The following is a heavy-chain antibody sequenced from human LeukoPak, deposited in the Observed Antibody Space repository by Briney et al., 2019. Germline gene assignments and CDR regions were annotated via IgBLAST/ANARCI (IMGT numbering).Heavy chain of an antibody. D-gene: IGHD4-17*01. Sequence: SGPTLVNPTQTLTLTCTFSGFSLNTNAVVVGWVRQPPGQALEWLTFIYGNDDKRYSPSLESRLTITKDTSKSQVVLTMTDMDYVDTATYYCVHRTTVTSVDHWGQGTLVTVSS. V-gene: IGHV2-5*01. J-gene: IGHJ4*02. CDR3: VHRTTVTSVDH. CDR1: GFSLNTNAVV. CDR2: IYGNDDK.